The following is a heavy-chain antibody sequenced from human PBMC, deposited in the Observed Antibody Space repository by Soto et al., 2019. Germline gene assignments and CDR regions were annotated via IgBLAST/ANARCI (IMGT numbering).Heavy chain of an antibody. CDR3: VRGRSDFPY. CDR2: INDSGSP. Sequence: QVQLQQWGAGLLKPSETLFLTCNVSGGSFSGYYWGWIRQTPGKGLEWLGEINDSGSPNYTPSLKGRVTISQDKSNNQFSLRLSLVTAADTAVYYCVRGRSDFPYWGQGTLVTVSS. CDR1: GGSFSGYY. J-gene: IGHJ4*02. V-gene: IGHV4-34*01. D-gene: IGHD2-21*02.